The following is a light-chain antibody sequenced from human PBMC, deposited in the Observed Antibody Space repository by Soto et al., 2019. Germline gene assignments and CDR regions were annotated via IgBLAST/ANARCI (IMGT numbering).Light chain of an antibody. J-gene: IGKJ1*01. CDR2: WAS. V-gene: IGKV4-1*01. Sequence: DIVMTQSPDSLAVSLGERATINCKSSQSVLYSSTSKNFLAWHQQKPGQAPKLLIYWASTRESGVPDRFSGSGSGTDFTLTITSLQAEDVAVYYCQQYYGTPWTFGQGTKVDIK. CDR1: QSVLYSSTSKNF. CDR3: QQYYGTPWT.